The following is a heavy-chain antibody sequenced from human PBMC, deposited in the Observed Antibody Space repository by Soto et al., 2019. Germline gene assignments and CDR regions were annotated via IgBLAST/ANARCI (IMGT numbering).Heavy chain of an antibody. CDR1: GYTFTSYG. CDR3: AVWNRFLEWLHAFDI. CDR2: ISAYNGNT. J-gene: IGHJ3*02. D-gene: IGHD3-3*01. Sequence: QVQLVQSGAEVKKPGASVKVSCKASGYTFTSYGISWVRQAPGQGLEWMGWISAYNGNTNYAQKLQGRVTMTTDTSTSTAYMKLRSLRSDDTAVYYCAVWNRFLEWLHAFDIWGQGTMVTVSS. V-gene: IGHV1-18*01.